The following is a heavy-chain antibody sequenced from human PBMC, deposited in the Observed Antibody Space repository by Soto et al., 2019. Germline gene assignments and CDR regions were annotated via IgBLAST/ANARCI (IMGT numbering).Heavy chain of an antibody. CDR1: GYTFFSYG. CDR2: ISAYNGNT. J-gene: IGHJ4*02. D-gene: IGHD3-3*01. CDR3: AGAQYHDSFGYFDY. V-gene: IGHV1-18*01. Sequence: ASVKVSCKASGYTFFSYGISWVRQAPGQGLEWMGWISAYNGNTNYAQKLQGRVTMTTDTSTKTAYMELRSLRSDDTAIYYCAGAQYHDSFGYFDYWGQGTLVTVSS.